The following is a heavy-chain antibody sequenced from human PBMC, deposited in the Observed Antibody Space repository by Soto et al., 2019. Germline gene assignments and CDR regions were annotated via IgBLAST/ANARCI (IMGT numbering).Heavy chain of an antibody. D-gene: IGHD3-3*01. J-gene: IGHJ3*01. CDR3: ARFFGNAFDV. Sequence: QLQLQESGPGLVKPSETLSLTCSVSGGSISTDSYNWDWIRQSPGKGLEWIGTIYYDGTPSYNPSLKSQVTISVDTSRNHFSLKVKSVTAADTAMYYCARFFGNAFDVWGQWTMVKVSS. V-gene: IGHV4-39*02. CDR2: IYYDGTP. CDR1: GGSISTDSYN.